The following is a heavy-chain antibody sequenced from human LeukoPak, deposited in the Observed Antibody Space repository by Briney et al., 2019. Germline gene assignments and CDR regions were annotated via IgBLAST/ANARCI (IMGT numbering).Heavy chain of an antibody. J-gene: IGHJ6*03. D-gene: IGHD4-17*01. CDR1: GFTFSSYG. Sequence: GGSLRLSCAASGFTFSSYGMHWVRQAPGKGLEWVAVISYDGSNKYYADSVKGRFTISRDNSKNTLYLQMNSLRAEDTAVYYCAKSNYGDYVLYYYYYMDVWGEGTTVTVSS. CDR3: AKSNYGDYVLYYYYYMDV. CDR2: ISYDGSNK. V-gene: IGHV3-30*18.